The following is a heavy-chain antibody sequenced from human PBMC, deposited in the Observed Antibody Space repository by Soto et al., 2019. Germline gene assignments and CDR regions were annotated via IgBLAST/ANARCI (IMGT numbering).Heavy chain of an antibody. CDR1: GGSISSYY. CDR3: ARDPVRTDIVVVPAAIRHYGMDV. CDR2: IYYSGST. D-gene: IGHD2-2*02. V-gene: IGHV4-59*01. Sequence: SETLSLTCTVSGGSISSYYWSWIRQPPGKGLEWIGYIYYSGSTNYNPSLKSRVTISVDTSKNQFSLKLSSVTAADTAVYYCARDPVRTDIVVVPAAIRHYGMDVWGQGTTVTVSS. J-gene: IGHJ6*02.